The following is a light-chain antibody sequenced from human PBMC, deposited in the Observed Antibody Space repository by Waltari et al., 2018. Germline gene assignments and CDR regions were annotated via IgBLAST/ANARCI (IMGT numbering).Light chain of an antibody. CDR1: SSDVGGYNY. Sequence: QSALTQPRSVSESPGQSVTISCTGTSSDVGGYNYISWYQHHPGKAPKLIIYDVTKRPSGVPDRFSASKSGNTASLTISGLRAEDEADCYCSSYAGTYTGVFGGGTKLTVL. CDR3: SSYAGTYTGV. J-gene: IGLJ3*02. V-gene: IGLV2-11*01. CDR2: DVT.